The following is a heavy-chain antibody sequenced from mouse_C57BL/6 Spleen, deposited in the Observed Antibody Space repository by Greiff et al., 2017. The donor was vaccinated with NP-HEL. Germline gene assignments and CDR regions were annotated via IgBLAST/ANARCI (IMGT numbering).Heavy chain of an antibody. J-gene: IGHJ2*01. CDR1: GYAFSSSW. V-gene: IGHV1-82*01. CDR3: ARHGLVSMMVTTEVD. D-gene: IGHD2-3*01. CDR2: IYPGDGDT. Sequence: QVQLQQSGPELVKPGASVKISCKASGYAFSSSWMNWVKQRPGKGLEWIGRIYPGDGDTNYNGKFKGKATLTADKSSSTAYMQLSSLTSEDSAVYFCARHGLVSMMVTTEVDWGQGTTLTVSS.